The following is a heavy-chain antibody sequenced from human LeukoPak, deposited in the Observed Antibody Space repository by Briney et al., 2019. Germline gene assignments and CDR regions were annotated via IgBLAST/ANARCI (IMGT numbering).Heavy chain of an antibody. Sequence: PGRSLRLSCAASGFTFSSYGMHWVRQAPGKGLEWVAVISYDGSNKYYADSVKGRFTISRDDSKNTLYLQMNSLKTEDTAVYYCTTDRGRRWLHEEIDYWGQGTLVTVSS. D-gene: IGHD5-24*01. CDR2: ISYDGSNK. CDR1: GFTFSSYG. J-gene: IGHJ4*02. V-gene: IGHV3-30*03. CDR3: TTDRGRRWLHEEIDY.